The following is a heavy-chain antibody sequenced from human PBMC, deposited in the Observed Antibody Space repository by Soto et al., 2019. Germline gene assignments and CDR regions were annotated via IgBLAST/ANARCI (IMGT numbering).Heavy chain of an antibody. Sequence: SETLSLTCIVSGASISSRSSYWGWIRQPPGKGLEWVGTFYSGGTYNNPSLESRVTISVDTSKNQFSLKLSSVAAEDTAIYYCATTRGIAVGGSFDHWGQGTLVTVSS. CDR2: FYSGGT. V-gene: IGHV4-39*01. J-gene: IGHJ5*02. CDR3: ATTRGIAVGGSFDH. D-gene: IGHD6-13*01. CDR1: GASISSRSSY.